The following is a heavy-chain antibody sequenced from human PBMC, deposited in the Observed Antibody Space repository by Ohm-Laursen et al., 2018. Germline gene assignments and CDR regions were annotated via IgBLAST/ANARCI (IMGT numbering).Heavy chain of an antibody. Sequence: GSLRLSCTASGFTFTTYTMNWLRQAPGKGLEWVSSITFSGRYIYYADSVKGRFTISRDNAKKSLFLQMNSLRVEDTAVYYCARPYCGGNCSDPIDSWGQGTLVTVSS. CDR3: ARPYCGGNCSDPIDS. J-gene: IGHJ4*02. D-gene: IGHD2-21*02. CDR1: GFTFTTYT. V-gene: IGHV3-21*01. CDR2: ITFSGRYI.